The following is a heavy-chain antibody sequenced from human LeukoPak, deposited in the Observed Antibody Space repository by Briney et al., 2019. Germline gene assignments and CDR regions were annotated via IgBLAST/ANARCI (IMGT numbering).Heavy chain of an antibody. CDR3: ARQRLDTAMVIYYYYGMDV. J-gene: IGHJ6*02. CDR2: IYYSGST. V-gene: IGHV4-30-4*01. Sequence: SETLSLTCAVYGGSFSGYYWSWIRQPPGKGLEWIGYIYYSGSTYYNPSLKSRVTISVDTSKNQFSLKLSSVTAADTAVYYCARQRLDTAMVIYYYYGMDVWGQGTTVTVSS. CDR1: GGSFSGYY. D-gene: IGHD5-18*01.